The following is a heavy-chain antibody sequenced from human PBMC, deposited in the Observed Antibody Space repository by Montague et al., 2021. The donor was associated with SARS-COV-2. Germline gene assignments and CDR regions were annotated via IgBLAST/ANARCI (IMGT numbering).Heavy chain of an antibody. CDR3: ARGGYGGWTGYYFDY. J-gene: IGHJ4*02. Sequence: SETLSLTCAVSGGSISSSNWWSWVRQPPGKGLEWIGEIHHSGSTSYNPSLTSRVTMSVDRSKNHFSLRLSSVTAADTAMYYCARGGYGGWTGYYFDYWGQGTLVTVSS. V-gene: IGHV4-4*02. D-gene: IGHD4/OR15-4a*01. CDR1: GGSISSSNW. CDR2: IHHSGST.